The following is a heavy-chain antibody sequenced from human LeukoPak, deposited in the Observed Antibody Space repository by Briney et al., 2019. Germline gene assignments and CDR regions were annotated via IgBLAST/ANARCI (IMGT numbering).Heavy chain of an antibody. CDR2: IYHSGST. J-gene: IGHJ5*02. CDR3: ARRGSGWNS. D-gene: IGHD6-19*01. CDR1: GGSISSSNW. V-gene: IGHV4-4*02. Sequence: SETLSLTCAVSGGSISSSNWWSWVRQPPGKGLEWIGEIYHSGSTNYNPSLKSRVTISVDTSKNQFSLKLTSVTAADTALYYCARRGSGWNSWGQGTLVTVSS.